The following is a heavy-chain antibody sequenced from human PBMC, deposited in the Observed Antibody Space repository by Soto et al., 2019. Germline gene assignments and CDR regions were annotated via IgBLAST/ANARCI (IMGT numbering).Heavy chain of an antibody. CDR1: GFTFSSYE. V-gene: IGHV3-48*03. D-gene: IGHD2-2*01. CDR2: ISSSGSTI. Sequence: PGGSLRLSFAASGFTFSSYEMNWVRQAPGKGLEWVSYISSSGSTIYYADSVKGRFTISRDNTRNSLYLQMNSLRDEDTALYYCVRYCSTTLCNGVATRTFDYWGQGTLVTVSS. CDR3: VRYCSTTLCNGVATRTFDY. J-gene: IGHJ4*02.